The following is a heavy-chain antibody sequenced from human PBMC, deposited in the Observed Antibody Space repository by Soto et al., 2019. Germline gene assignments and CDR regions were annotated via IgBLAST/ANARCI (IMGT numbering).Heavy chain of an antibody. CDR1: GGSITSANW. V-gene: IGHV4-4*02. CDR3: ARVLRGWFDP. Sequence: PSETLSLTCAVSGGSITSANWWTWVRQPPGGGLEWIGEISHSGITNYKASLKSRVTMSVAKTKNDVSLKLTSVTAADTAVYYCARVLRGWFDPWGQGTPVTVSS. J-gene: IGHJ5*02. CDR2: ISHSGIT.